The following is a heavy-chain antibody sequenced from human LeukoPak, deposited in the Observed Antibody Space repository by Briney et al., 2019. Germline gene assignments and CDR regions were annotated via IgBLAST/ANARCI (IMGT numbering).Heavy chain of an antibody. CDR3: ARGYSKVPAY. CDR2: INHSGST. V-gene: IGHV4-34*01. D-gene: IGHD4-11*01. CDR1: GGSFSGYY. Sequence: PSETLSLTCAVYGGSFSGYYWSWIRQPPGKGLEWIGEINHSGSTNYNPSLKSRVTISVDTSKNQFSLKLSSVTAADTAVCYCARGYSKVPAYWGQGTLVTVSS. J-gene: IGHJ4*02.